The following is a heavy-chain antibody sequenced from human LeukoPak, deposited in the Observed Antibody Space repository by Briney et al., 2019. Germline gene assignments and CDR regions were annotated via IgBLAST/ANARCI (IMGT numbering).Heavy chain of an antibody. CDR1: GGSISSYY. V-gene: IGHV4-59*01. CDR2: IYYSGST. D-gene: IGHD3-9*01. J-gene: IGHJ5*02. Sequence: SETLSLTRTVSGGSISSYYWSWIRRPPGKGLEWIGYIYYSGSTNYNPSLKSRVTISVDTPKNQFSLKLSSVTAADTAVYYCARARYDMPSWFDPWGQGTLVTVSS. CDR3: ARARYDMPSWFDP.